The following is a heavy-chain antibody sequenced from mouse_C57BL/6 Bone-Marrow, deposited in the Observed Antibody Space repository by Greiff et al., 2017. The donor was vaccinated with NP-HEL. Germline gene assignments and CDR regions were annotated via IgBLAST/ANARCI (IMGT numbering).Heavy chain of an antibody. D-gene: IGHD1-1*01. CDR1: GYTFTSYT. Sequence: QVQLQQSGAELARPGASVKMSCKASGYTFTSYTMHWVKQRPGQGLEWIGYINPSSGYTKYNQKFKDEATLTADKSSSTAYMQLSSLTSEDSAVYYCARDYYYGSSFDYWGQGTTLTVSS. CDR3: ARDYYYGSSFDY. CDR2: INPSSGYT. J-gene: IGHJ2*01. V-gene: IGHV1-4*01.